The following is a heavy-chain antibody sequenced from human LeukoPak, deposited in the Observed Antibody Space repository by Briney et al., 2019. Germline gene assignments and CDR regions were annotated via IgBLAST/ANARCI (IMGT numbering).Heavy chain of an antibody. CDR3: ARAQTSVAGTGYNWFDP. V-gene: IGHV3-23*01. Sequence: PGGSLTLSCPASGFSLTSYAMSWVRQAAGDGLGWVSAISGSGGSTYNADSVKGRFPVSRDNAKNSMYLQMNSRRADDTAADYCARAQTSVAGTGYNWFDPRGQGTLVTVSS. CDR1: GFSLTSYA. CDR2: ISGSGGST. J-gene: IGHJ5*02. D-gene: IGHD6-19*01.